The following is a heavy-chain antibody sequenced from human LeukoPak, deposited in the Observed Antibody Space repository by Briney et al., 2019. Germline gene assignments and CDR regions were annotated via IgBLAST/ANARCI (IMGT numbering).Heavy chain of an antibody. Sequence: SETLSLTCTVSGGSISSYYRSWIRQPPGKGLEWIGYIYYSGSTNYNPSLKSRVTISVDTSKNQFSLKLSSVTAADTAVYYCARGAAAGPWYFDLWGRGTLVTVSS. CDR2: IYYSGST. J-gene: IGHJ2*01. V-gene: IGHV4-59*08. CDR3: ARGAAAGPWYFDL. D-gene: IGHD6-13*01. CDR1: GGSISSYY.